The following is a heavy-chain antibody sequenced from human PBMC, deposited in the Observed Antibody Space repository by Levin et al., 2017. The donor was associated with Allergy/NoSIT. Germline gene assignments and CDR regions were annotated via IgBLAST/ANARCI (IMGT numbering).Heavy chain of an antibody. J-gene: IGHJ4*02. Sequence: ASVKVSCKASGYTFTSYGISWVRQAPGQGLEWMGWISAYNGNTNYAQKLQGRVTMTTDTSTSTAYMELRSLRSDDTAVYYCARSGVLLWFGELTPTPNDYWGQGTLVTVSS. V-gene: IGHV1-18*01. CDR2: ISAYNGNT. CDR3: ARSGVLLWFGELTPTPNDY. CDR1: GYTFTSYG. D-gene: IGHD3-10*01.